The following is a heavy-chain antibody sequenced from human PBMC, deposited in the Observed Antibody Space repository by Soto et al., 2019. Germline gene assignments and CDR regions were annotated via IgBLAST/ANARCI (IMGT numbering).Heavy chain of an antibody. Sequence: EVQLVESGGGLVQPGRSLRLSCAASGFTFDDYAMHWVRQAPGKGLEWVSGISWNSGSIGYADSVKGRFTISRDNAKNSLDLPINSLRAEDTALYYCAKCYRTGTKLDYMDVWGKGTTVTVSS. CDR2: ISWNSGSI. CDR1: GFTFDDYA. V-gene: IGHV3-9*01. J-gene: IGHJ6*03. CDR3: AKCYRTGTKLDYMDV. D-gene: IGHD1-7*01.